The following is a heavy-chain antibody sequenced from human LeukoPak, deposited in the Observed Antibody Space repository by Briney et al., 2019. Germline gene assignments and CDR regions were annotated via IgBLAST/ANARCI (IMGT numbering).Heavy chain of an antibody. CDR1: GGSISSYY. Sequence: SETLSLTCTVSGGSISSYYWSWIRQPPGKGLERIGYIYTSGSTNYNPSLKSRVTISVDTSKNQFSLKLSSVTAADTAVYYCARIRSKYFDLWGRGTLVTVSS. D-gene: IGHD5/OR15-5a*01. V-gene: IGHV4-4*09. CDR2: IYTSGST. CDR3: ARIRSKYFDL. J-gene: IGHJ2*01.